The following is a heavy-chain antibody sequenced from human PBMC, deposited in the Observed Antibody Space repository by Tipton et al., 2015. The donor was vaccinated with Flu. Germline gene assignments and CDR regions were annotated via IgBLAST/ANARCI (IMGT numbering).Heavy chain of an antibody. D-gene: IGHD3-10*01. V-gene: IGHV4-38-2*01. CDR3: ARSTYYYGSGSSDY. J-gene: IGHJ4*02. Sequence: TLSLTCSVSGDSIGGRYCWGWIRQPPGKGLEWIGNIHQTGSTYYNPSLKSRVTMSVARSKNQFSQKLSSVTAADTAVYYCARSTYYYGSGSSDYWGQGTLVTVSS. CDR2: IHQTGST. CDR1: GDSIGGRYC.